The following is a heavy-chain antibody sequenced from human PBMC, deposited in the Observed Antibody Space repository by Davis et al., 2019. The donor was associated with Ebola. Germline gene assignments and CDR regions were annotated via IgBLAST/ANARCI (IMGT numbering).Heavy chain of an antibody. Sequence: GESLKISCAASGCTFSNYGMHWVRQAPVKGLEWVAVITYEGSNKYDADSVKGRFTISRDNSKNTRYLQMNSLRAEATAVYYCAKDLTFWRGCMDVWGQGTTVTVSS. CDR3: AKDLTFWRGCMDV. V-gene: IGHV3-30*18. CDR2: ITYEGSNK. D-gene: IGHD3-3*01. CDR1: GCTFSNYG. J-gene: IGHJ6*02.